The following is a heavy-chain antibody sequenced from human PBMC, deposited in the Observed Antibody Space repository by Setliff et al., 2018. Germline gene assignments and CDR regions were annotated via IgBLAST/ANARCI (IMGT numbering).Heavy chain of an antibody. D-gene: IGHD1-26*01. CDR3: AGDPPRSDWRLDS. CDR1: GFTFGGSA. J-gene: IGHJ4*02. V-gene: IGHV3-33*01. CDR2: IWFDGSNK. Sequence: GGSLRLSCASSGFTFGGSAMHWVRQAPGKGLEWVAFIWFDGSNKYYAASVTGRFTISRDNSRDTLYLQMNNLRVEDTAVYYCAGDPPRSDWRLDSWGQGTLVTVSS.